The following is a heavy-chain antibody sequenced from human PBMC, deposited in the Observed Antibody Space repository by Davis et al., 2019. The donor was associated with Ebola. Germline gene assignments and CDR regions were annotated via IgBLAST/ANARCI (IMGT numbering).Heavy chain of an antibody. CDR2: LCTSADT. CDR3: AKALGYCSGGSCYSTGYFDY. J-gene: IGHJ4*02. V-gene: IGHV3-66*02. D-gene: IGHD2-15*01. CDR1: GFIASANY. Sequence: GESLKISCAASGFIASANYMSWVRQAPGKGLEWVSTLCTSADTYYADSVKGRFTISRDNSKNTLYLQMNSLRAEDTAVYYCAKALGYCSGGSCYSTGYFDYWGQGTLVTVSS.